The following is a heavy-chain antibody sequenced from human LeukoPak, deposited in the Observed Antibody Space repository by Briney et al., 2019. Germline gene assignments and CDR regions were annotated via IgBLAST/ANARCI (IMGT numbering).Heavy chain of an antibody. CDR2: ISGSGDST. CDR3: AKYLSAKGPPYALEV. Sequence: PGGSLRLSCAASEXTFRSYAMQWVRQAPGKGLEWVSGISGSGDSTFYADSVKGRFTISRDNSKNTLYLQMNSLRAEDTAVYYCAKYLSAKGPPYALEVWGQGTTVTVSS. V-gene: IGHV3-23*01. CDR1: EXTFRSYA. J-gene: IGHJ6*02.